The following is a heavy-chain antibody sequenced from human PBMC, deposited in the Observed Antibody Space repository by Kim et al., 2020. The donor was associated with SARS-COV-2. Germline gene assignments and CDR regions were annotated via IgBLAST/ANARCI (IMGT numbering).Heavy chain of an antibody. CDR3: ARDLSLGIAVAVQNYYYYYGMDV. J-gene: IGHJ6*02. CDR1: GYTFTSYY. Sequence: ASVKVSCKASGYTFTSYYMHWVRQAPGQGLEWMGIINPGGSTSYAQKFQGRVTMTRDTSTSTVYMELSSLRSEDTAVYYCARDLSLGIAVAVQNYYYYYGMDVWGQGTTVTVSS. D-gene: IGHD6-19*01. CDR2: INPGGST. V-gene: IGHV1-46*01.